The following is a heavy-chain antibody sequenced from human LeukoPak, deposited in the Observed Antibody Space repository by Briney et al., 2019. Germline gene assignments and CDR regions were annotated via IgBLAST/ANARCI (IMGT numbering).Heavy chain of an antibody. CDR1: GFTFSSYW. Sequence: GGSLRLSCAASGFTFSSYWMHWVRQAPGKGLVWVSRINSDGSSTSYADSLKGRFTISRDNAKNTLYLQMNSLRAEDTAVYYCARGDMVRGVSPFDYWGQGTLVTVSS. CDR3: ARGDMVRGVSPFDY. D-gene: IGHD3-10*01. V-gene: IGHV3-74*01. CDR2: INSDGSST. J-gene: IGHJ4*02.